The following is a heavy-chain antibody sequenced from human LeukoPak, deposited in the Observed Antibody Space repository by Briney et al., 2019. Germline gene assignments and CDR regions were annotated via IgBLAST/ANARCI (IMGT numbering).Heavy chain of an antibody. Sequence: ASVKVSCKASGYTFTSYGISWVRQAPGQGLEWMGWISAYNGNTNYVQKLQGRVTMTTDTSTSTAYMELRSLRSDDTAVYYCARRYYYDSSGYYSHFDYWGQGTLVTVSS. CDR3: ARRYYYDSSGYYSHFDY. V-gene: IGHV1-18*01. CDR2: ISAYNGNT. CDR1: GYTFTSYG. D-gene: IGHD3-22*01. J-gene: IGHJ4*02.